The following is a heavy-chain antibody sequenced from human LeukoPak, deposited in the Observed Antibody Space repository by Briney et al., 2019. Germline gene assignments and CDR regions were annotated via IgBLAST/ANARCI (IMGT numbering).Heavy chain of an antibody. V-gene: IGHV1-69*05. CDR2: IIPIFGTA. J-gene: IGHJ6*03. Sequence: SVKVSCKASGGTFSSYAISWVRQAPGQGLEWMGGIIPIFGTANYAQKFQGRVAITTDESTSTAYMELSSLTSEDTAVYYCARTIVVVPATYYYYMDVWGKGTTVTVSS. CDR3: ARTIVVVPATYYYYMDV. D-gene: IGHD2-2*01. CDR1: GGTFSSYA.